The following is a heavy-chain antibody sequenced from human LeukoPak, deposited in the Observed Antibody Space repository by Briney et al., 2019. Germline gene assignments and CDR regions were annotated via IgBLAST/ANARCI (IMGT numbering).Heavy chain of an antibody. CDR1: GYTFTGYY. V-gene: IGHV1-2*02. J-gene: IGHJ5*02. CDR3: AGGAVKATNWFDP. Sequence: ASVKVSCKASGYTFTGYYMHWVRQAPGQGLEWRGWINPNSGGTNYAQKFQSRVTMTRDTSISTAYMELSRLRSDDTAVYYCAGGAVKATNWFDPWGQGTLVTVSS. CDR2: INPNSGGT.